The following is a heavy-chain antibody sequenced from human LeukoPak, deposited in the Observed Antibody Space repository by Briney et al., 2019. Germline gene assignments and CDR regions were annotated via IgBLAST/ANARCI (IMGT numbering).Heavy chain of an antibody. D-gene: IGHD3-22*01. V-gene: IGHV4-34*01. J-gene: IGHJ4*02. CDR2: ISHSGGT. Sequence: SETLSLTCAVYGGSFSGFSWSWIRQPPGKGLEWIGEISHSGGTNYNPSVKSRVTISLDTSKKQFSLKLSSVTAADTAVYYCVTYYFDSSGPKKNYWGQGTLVTVSS. CDR1: GGSFSGFS. CDR3: VTYYFDSSGPKKNY.